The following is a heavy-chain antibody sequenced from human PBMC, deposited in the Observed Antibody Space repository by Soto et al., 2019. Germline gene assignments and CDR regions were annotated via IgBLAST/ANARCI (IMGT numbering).Heavy chain of an antibody. D-gene: IGHD2-2*02. CDR3: VRDRVEEAAIGAFDI. J-gene: IGHJ3*02. V-gene: IGHV1-3*01. Sequence: ASVKVSCKASGYTFTSYAMHWVRQAPGQRLEWMGWINAGNGNTKYSQKFQGRVTITRDTSASTAYMELSSLRSEDTAVYYCVRDRVEEAAIGAFDIWGQGTMVTVSS. CDR2: INAGNGNT. CDR1: GYTFTSYA.